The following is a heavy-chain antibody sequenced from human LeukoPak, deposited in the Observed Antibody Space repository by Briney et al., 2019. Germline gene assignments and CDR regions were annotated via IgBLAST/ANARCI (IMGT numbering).Heavy chain of an antibody. CDR2: ISSNGDST. V-gene: IGHV3-64*01. CDR3: ARGEGGYSSSWPLDY. Sequence: GGSLRLSCAASGFTFSGYAMHWVRQAPGKGLEYVSAISSNGDSTYYANSVKGRFTISRDNSKNTLYLQMGSLRTEDTAVYYCARGEGGYSSSWPLDYWGQGTLVTVSS. CDR1: GFTFSGYA. D-gene: IGHD6-13*01. J-gene: IGHJ4*02.